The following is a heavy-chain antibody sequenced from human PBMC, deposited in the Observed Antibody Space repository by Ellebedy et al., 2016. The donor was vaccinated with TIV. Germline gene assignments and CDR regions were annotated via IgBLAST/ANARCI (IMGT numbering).Heavy chain of an antibody. V-gene: IGHV1-69*13. D-gene: IGHD3-3*02. J-gene: IGHJ3*02. CDR1: GGTFSSYA. CDR3: ARVPPHRVASPNDAFDI. CDR2: IIPIFGTA. Sequence: AASVKVSCKASGGTFSSYAISWVRQAPGQGLEWMGGIIPIFGTANYAQKFQGRVTITADESTSTAYMELSSLRSEDTAVYYCARVPPHRVASPNDAFDIWGQGTMVTVSS.